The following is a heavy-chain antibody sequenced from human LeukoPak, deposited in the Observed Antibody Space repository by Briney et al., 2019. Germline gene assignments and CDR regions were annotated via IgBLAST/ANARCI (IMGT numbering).Heavy chain of an antibody. V-gene: IGHV1-69*04. CDR3: AREFPDPGGYYGSGLGWFDP. CDR2: IIPILGIA. D-gene: IGHD3-10*01. J-gene: IGHJ5*02. CDR1: GGTFSSYA. Sequence: GASVKVSCKASGGTFSSYAISWVRQAPGQGLEWMGRIIPILGIANYAQKFQGRVTITADKSTSTAYMELSSLRSEDTAVYYCAREFPDPGGYYGSGLGWFDPWGQGTLVTVSS.